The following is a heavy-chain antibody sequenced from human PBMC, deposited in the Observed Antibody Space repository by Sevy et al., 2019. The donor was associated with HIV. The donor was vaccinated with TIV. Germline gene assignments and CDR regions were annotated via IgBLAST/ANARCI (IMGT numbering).Heavy chain of an antibody. CDR2: INSDGSST. Sequence: GGSLRLSCAASGFTFSSYWMHWVRQAPGKGLVWVSRINSDGSSTSYADSVKGRFTISRDNAKNTLYLQMNSLRAEDTAVYYCASLPGGGSYYYHGKDVWGQGTTVTVSS. V-gene: IGHV3-74*01. D-gene: IGHD1-26*01. CDR3: ASLPGGGSYYYHGKDV. CDR1: GFTFSSYW. J-gene: IGHJ6*02.